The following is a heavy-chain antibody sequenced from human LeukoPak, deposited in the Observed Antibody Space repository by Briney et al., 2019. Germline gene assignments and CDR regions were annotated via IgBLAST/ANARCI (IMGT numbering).Heavy chain of an antibody. J-gene: IGHJ4*02. CDR2: IIPIFGTA. Sequence: ASVKVSCKASGGTFSSYAISWVRQAPGQGLEWMGGIIPIFGTANYAQKFQGRVTITTDESTSTAYMELSSLRSEDTAVYYCARAARIAAAGTRSRPLPFDYWGQGTLVTVSS. CDR3: ARAARIAAAGTRSRPLPFDY. V-gene: IGHV1-69*05. D-gene: IGHD6-13*01. CDR1: GGTFSSYA.